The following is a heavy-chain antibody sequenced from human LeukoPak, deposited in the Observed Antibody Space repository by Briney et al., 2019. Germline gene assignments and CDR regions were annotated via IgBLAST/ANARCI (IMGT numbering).Heavy chain of an antibody. Sequence: SETLSLTCTVSGGSISNYYWSWIRQHPGKGLEWIGYIYYSGSTYYNPSLKSRVTISVDTSKNQFSLKLSSVTAADTAVYYCARVPGYVWGSYRWFDYWGQGTLVTVSS. V-gene: IGHV4-59*06. J-gene: IGHJ4*02. CDR1: GGSISNYY. D-gene: IGHD3-16*02. CDR2: IYYSGST. CDR3: ARVPGYVWGSYRWFDY.